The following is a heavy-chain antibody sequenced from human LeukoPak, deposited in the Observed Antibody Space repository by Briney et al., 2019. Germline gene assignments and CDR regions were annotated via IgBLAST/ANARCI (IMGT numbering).Heavy chain of an antibody. D-gene: IGHD2-8*01. CDR3: AKSCTNGVCFDY. CDR2: INPNSGGT. J-gene: IGHJ4*02. V-gene: IGHV1-2*02. Sequence: ASVKVSCKASGYTFTGYYMHWVRQAPGQGLEWMGWINPNSGGTNYARKFQGRVTMTRDTSISTAYMELSRLRSDDTAVYYCAKSCTNGVCFDYWGQGTLVTVSS. CDR1: GYTFTGYY.